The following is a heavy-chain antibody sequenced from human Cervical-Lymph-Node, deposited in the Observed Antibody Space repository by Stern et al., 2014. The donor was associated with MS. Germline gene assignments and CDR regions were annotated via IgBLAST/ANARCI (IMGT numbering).Heavy chain of an antibody. CDR2: IVLSCGAA. J-gene: IGHJ6*02. CDR3: AGDPNYYYYYGMDV. CDR1: GGHFITYT. Sequence: QVQLVESGAAVKKPGSSVKVSCKASGGHFITYTFSWVRQAPGQGLEWMGGIVLSCGAADDAQKVQGRVTITVDESTSTAYMELTNLGSEDTAVYYCAGDPNYYYYYGMDVWGQGTTVTVSS. V-gene: IGHV1-69*01.